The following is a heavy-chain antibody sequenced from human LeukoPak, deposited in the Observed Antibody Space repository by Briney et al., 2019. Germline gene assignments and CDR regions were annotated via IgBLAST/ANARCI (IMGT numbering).Heavy chain of an antibody. J-gene: IGHJ4*02. V-gene: IGHV1-8*03. CDR2: MNPNSGNT. CDR3: ARGPPIVVVVAATQVLDY. Sequence: ASVKVSCKSSGYTFTSYDINWVRQATGQGLEWMGWMNPNSGNTGYAQKFQGRVTITRNTPISTAYMELSSLRSEDTAVYYCARGPPIVVVVAATQVLDYWGQGTLVTVSS. D-gene: IGHD2-15*01. CDR1: GYTFTSYD.